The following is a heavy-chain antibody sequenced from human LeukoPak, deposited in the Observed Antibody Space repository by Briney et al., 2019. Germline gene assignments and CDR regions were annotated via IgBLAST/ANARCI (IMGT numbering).Heavy chain of an antibody. CDR3: AGDRVPYYYGSGSPNAFDI. D-gene: IGHD3-10*01. Sequence: SETLSLTCTVSGGSISSYYWSWIRQPPGKGLEWIGYIYYSGSTNYNPSLKSRVTISVDTSKNQFSLKLSSVTAADTAVYYCAGDRVPYYYGSGSPNAFDIWGQGTMVTVSS. CDR1: GGSISSYY. V-gene: IGHV4-59*01. J-gene: IGHJ3*02. CDR2: IYYSGST.